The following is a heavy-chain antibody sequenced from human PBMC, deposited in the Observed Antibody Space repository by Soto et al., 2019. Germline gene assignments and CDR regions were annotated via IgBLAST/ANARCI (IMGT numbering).Heavy chain of an antibody. CDR3: ARVVRTVLPSGFPYYYYGMDV. V-gene: IGHV3-72*01. J-gene: IGHJ6*04. D-gene: IGHD3-10*01. CDR1: GFTFSDHY. Sequence: PGGSLRLSCAASGFTFSDHYMDWVRQAPGKGLEWVGRTRNKANSYTTEYAASVKGRFTISRDDSKNSLYLQMNSLKTEDTAVFYCARVVRTVLPSGFPYYYYGMDVGGKGTKVTFSS. CDR2: TRNKANSYTT.